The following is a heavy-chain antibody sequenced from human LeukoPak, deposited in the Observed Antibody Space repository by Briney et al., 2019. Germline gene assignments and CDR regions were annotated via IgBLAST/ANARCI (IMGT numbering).Heavy chain of an antibody. V-gene: IGHV4-59*01. D-gene: IGHD6-13*01. Sequence: SETLSLTCIVSGGSISSYYWSWIRQPSGEGLEWIGYIYYSGSTNYNPSLKSRVPISVDTSKNQFSLKLSSVTAADTAVYYCARGLMMAVAGRGEFHYWGQGTLVTVSS. CDR2: IYYSGST. CDR1: GGSISSYY. J-gene: IGHJ4*02. CDR3: ARGLMMAVAGRGEFHY.